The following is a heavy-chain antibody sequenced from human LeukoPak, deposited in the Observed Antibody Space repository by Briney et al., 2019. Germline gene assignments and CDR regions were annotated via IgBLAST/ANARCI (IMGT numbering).Heavy chain of an antibody. Sequence: SETLSLTCTVSGYFIRSGFYWGWIRQPPGKGLEWIGEINHSGSTNYNPSLKSRVTISVDTSKNQFSLKLSSVTAADTAVYYCARGSDYDSSGYYPDYWGQGTLVTVSS. J-gene: IGHJ4*02. CDR2: INHSGST. D-gene: IGHD3-22*01. CDR3: ARGSDYDSSGYYPDY. V-gene: IGHV4-38-2*02. CDR1: GYFIRSGFY.